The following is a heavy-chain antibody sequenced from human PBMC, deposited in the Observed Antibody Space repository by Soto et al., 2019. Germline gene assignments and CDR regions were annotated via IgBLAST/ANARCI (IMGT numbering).Heavy chain of an antibody. Sequence: ASVKVSCKASGYTFTSYGISWVRQAPGQGLEWMGWISAYNGNTDYAQKLQGRVTMTTDTSTSTAYMELRSLRSDDTAVYYCARVHGYCSTTSCRDYWGQGTLVTVSS. D-gene: IGHD2-2*01. V-gene: IGHV1-18*01. CDR3: ARVHGYCSTTSCRDY. CDR1: GYTFTSYG. J-gene: IGHJ4*02. CDR2: ISAYNGNT.